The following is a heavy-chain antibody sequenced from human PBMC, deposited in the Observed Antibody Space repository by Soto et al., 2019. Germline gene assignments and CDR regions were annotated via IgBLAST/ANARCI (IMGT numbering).Heavy chain of an antibody. Sequence: QVQLVESGGGVVQPGRSLRLSCAASGFTFSSYGMHWVRQAPGKGLEWVARISNDGSKKVYADSVKGRFTISRDNSKDTLYLQVNSLKAEEPAVFYCAKEEYRGSSFGPWGQGTLVTVSS. V-gene: IGHV3-30*18. D-gene: IGHD1-26*01. CDR2: ISNDGSKK. J-gene: IGHJ5*02. CDR1: GFTFSSYG. CDR3: AKEEYRGSSFGP.